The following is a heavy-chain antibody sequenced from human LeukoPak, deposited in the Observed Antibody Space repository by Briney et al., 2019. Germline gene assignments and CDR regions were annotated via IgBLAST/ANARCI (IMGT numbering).Heavy chain of an antibody. D-gene: IGHD6-19*01. CDR3: ARQNSLIAVAGYFDY. CDR2: IYYSGST. V-gene: IGHV4-39*01. J-gene: IGHJ4*02. CDR1: GDSISSSSYY. Sequence: PSETLSLTCTVSGDSISSSSYYRGWIRQPPGKGLEWIGSIYYSGSTYYNPSLKSRVTISVDTSKNQFSLKLSSVTAADTAVYYCARQNSLIAVAGYFDYWGQGTLVTVSS.